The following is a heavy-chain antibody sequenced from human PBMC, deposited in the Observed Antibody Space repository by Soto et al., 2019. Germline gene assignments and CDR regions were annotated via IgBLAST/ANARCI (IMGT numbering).Heavy chain of an antibody. Sequence: GGSLRLSCAASGFTFDDYAMHWVRQAPGKGLEWVSGISWNSGSIGYADSVKGRFTISRDNAKNSLYLQMNSLRAEDTALYYCAKDYSSLAGDPPYGMDVWGQGTTVTVSS. CDR2: ISWNSGSI. J-gene: IGHJ6*02. CDR3: AKDYSSLAGDPPYGMDV. V-gene: IGHV3-9*01. CDR1: GFTFDDYA. D-gene: IGHD1-1*01.